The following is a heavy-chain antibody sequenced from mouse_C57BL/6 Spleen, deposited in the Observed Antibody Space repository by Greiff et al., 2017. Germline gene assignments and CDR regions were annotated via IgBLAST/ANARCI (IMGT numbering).Heavy chain of an antibody. Sequence: EVKLMESGGGLVKPGGSLKLSCAASGFTFSSYAMSWVRQTPEKRLEWVATISDGGSCTYYPDNVKGRFTISRDNAKNNLYLQMSHLKSEDTAMYYCARDRGDYAMDYWGQGTSVTVSS. D-gene: IGHD3-3*01. CDR1: GFTFSSYA. J-gene: IGHJ4*01. CDR2: ISDGGSCT. CDR3: ARDRGDYAMDY. V-gene: IGHV5-4*01.